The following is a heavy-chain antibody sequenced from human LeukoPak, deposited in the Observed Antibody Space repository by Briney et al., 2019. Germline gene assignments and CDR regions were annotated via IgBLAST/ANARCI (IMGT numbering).Heavy chain of an antibody. CDR1: GGSISSGGYY. J-gene: IGHJ2*01. Sequence: PSQTLSLTCTVSGGSISSGGYYWSWIRQHPGKGLEWIGYIYYSGSTNYNPSLKSRVTISVDTSKDQFSLKLSSVTAADTAVYYCARRPDYGDYWYFDLWGRGTLVTVSS. V-gene: IGHV4-31*03. CDR3: ARRPDYGDYWYFDL. CDR2: IYYSGST. D-gene: IGHD4-17*01.